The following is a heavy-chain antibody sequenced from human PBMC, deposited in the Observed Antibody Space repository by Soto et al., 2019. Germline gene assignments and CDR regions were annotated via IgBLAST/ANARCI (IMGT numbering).Heavy chain of an antibody. CDR3: ARGRDYYGSGSYYIWGAFDI. J-gene: IGHJ3*02. CDR1: GGSISSGGYS. Sequence: SETLSLTCAVSGGSISSGGYSWRCIRQPPGKGLEWIGYIYRSGSTYYNPSLKSRVTISVDRSKNQFSLKLSSVTAADTAVYYCARGRDYYGSGSYYIWGAFDIWGQGTMVTVSS. V-gene: IGHV4-30-2*01. D-gene: IGHD3-10*01. CDR2: IYRSGST.